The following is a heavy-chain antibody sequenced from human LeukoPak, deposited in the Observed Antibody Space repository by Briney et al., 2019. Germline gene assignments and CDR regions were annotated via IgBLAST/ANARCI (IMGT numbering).Heavy chain of an antibody. CDR2: IYPGDSDT. Sequence: GESLKISCKGSGYSFTSYWIGWVRQMPGKGLEWVGIIYPGDSDTRYSPSFQGQVTISADKSISTAYLQWSSLKASDTAMYYCALYYDILTGYYTPPDYWGQGTLVTVSS. V-gene: IGHV5-51*01. J-gene: IGHJ4*02. CDR1: GYSFTSYW. D-gene: IGHD3-9*01. CDR3: ALYYDILTGYYTPPDY.